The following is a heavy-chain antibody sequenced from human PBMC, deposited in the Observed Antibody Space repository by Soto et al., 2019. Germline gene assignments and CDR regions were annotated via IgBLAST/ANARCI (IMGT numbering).Heavy chain of an antibody. Sequence: GSGPTLVNPRQTLTLTCTFSGFSCTTAGLAVGWIRQTPGGALEWLTLIYYNDDRRFSPSLKTRLTITGDTSKNQVVLSLTNVDPGDTATYFCAHSDGGYEIIYFDFWGQGIPVTVS. CDR3: AHSDGGYEIIYFDF. CDR2: IYYNDDR. J-gene: IGHJ4*02. CDR1: GFSCTTAGLA. V-gene: IGHV2-5*01. D-gene: IGHD5-12*01.